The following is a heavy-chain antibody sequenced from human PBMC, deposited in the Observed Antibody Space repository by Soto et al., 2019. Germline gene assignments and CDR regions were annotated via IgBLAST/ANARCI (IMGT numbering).Heavy chain of an antibody. V-gene: IGHV4-39*01. D-gene: IGHD6-13*01. CDR2: IYYSGST. CDR3: TRHEGGAAADRPLDY. CDR1: GGSVRSSTYY. J-gene: IGHJ4*02. Sequence: QLRLQESGPGLVKSSETLSLTCTVSGGSVRSSTYYWGWIRQSPGKGLEWIGSIYYSGSTHNNPSLKSRVTMSVDTYTNQFSRKLMSVTAADTAIYYCTRHEGGAAADRPLDYWGQGTLVTVSS.